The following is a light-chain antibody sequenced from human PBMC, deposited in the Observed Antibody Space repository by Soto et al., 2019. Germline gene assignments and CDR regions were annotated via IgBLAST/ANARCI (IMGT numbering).Light chain of an antibody. Sequence: EIVMTQSPASLSVSPGETATLSCRASQSISNSLAWYQQKPGQAPSLLIYGASTRATGIPARFSGSGSGTEVTLTLSSLQSEDSALYYCQQYNNWPPRTFGQGTKLEIK. CDR1: QSISNS. CDR3: QQYNNWPPRT. V-gene: IGKV3-15*01. CDR2: GAS. J-gene: IGKJ2*01.